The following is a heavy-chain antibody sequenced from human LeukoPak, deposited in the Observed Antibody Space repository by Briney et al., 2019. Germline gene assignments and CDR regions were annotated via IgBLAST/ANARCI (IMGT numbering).Heavy chain of an antibody. CDR2: ITTSSSYI. Sequence: GGSLRLSCAASGFTFSRSNMNWVRQAPGKGLEWVSSITTSSSYIYYADSVKGRFTISRDNAKNSLYLQMNSVRAEDTAVYYCARESYSSSWSAKFYYYYYMDVWGKGTTVTVSS. D-gene: IGHD6-13*01. CDR3: ARESYSSSWSAKFYYYYYMDV. J-gene: IGHJ6*03. V-gene: IGHV3-21*01. CDR1: GFTFSRSN.